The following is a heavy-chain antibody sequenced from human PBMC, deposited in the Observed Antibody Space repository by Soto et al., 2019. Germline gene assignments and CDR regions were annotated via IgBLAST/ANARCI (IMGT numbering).Heavy chain of an antibody. CDR3: SKDPSGTYFSSDF. D-gene: IGHD1-26*01. CDR1: GFTFSKYA. J-gene: IGHJ4*02. Sequence: GGSLRLSCAASGFTFSKYAMDWVRQAPGKGLEWVSTISGDGVATYYADSVKGRFTISRDNSKNTLFLQMNSLRAEDTAVYYCSKDPSGTYFSSDFWGQGTLATVSS. V-gene: IGHV3-23*01. CDR2: ISGDGVAT.